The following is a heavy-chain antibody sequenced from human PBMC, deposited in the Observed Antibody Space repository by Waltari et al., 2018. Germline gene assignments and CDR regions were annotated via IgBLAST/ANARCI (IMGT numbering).Heavy chain of an antibody. Sequence: QVQLVESGGGVVQPGRSLRLSCAASGFTFSSYGMHWVRQAPGKGLEWVAVIWYDGSNKYYADSVKGRFTISRDNSKNTLYLQMNSLRAADTAVYYCVAGGSGSFYYYGMDVWGQGTTVTVSS. D-gene: IGHD3-10*01. CDR1: GFTFSSYG. CDR3: VAGGSGSFYYYGMDV. CDR2: IWYDGSNK. J-gene: IGHJ6*02. V-gene: IGHV3-33*01.